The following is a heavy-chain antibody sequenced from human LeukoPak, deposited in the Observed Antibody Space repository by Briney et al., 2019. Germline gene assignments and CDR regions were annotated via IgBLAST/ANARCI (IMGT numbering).Heavy chain of an antibody. CDR2: INWNGGST. J-gene: IGHJ6*03. CDR1: GFTFDDYG. D-gene: IGHD6-19*01. V-gene: IGHV3-23*01. CDR3: AKCSGWFVRGKDYYYYYMDV. Sequence: PGGSLRLSCAASGFTFDDYGMSWVRQAPGKGLEWVSGINWNGGSTYYADSVKGRFTISRDNSKDTLYLQMNSLRAEDTAVYYCAKCSGWFVRGKDYYYYYMDVWGKGTTVTVSS.